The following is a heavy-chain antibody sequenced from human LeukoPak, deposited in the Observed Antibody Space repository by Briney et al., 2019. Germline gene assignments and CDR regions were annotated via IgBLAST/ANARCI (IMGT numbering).Heavy chain of an antibody. CDR3: TRSSSGWYSDY. V-gene: IGHV3-49*04. Sequence: PGRSLRLSCTASGFTFGDYGMSWVRQAPGKGLEWVGFIRGKAYGGTTEYAASVKGRFIISRDDFKSIAYLQMNSLKTEDTAVYYCTRSSSGWYSDYWGQGTLVTVSS. D-gene: IGHD6-19*01. CDR2: IRGKAYGGTT. J-gene: IGHJ4*02. CDR1: GFTFGDYG.